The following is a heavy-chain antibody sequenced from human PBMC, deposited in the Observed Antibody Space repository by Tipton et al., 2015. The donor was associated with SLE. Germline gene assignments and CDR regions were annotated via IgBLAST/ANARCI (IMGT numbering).Heavy chain of an antibody. CDR1: GGSFSGYY. J-gene: IGHJ3*02. CDR3: ATRFLTGVLGDAFDI. CDR2: IYYSGST. D-gene: IGHD7-27*01. Sequence: LRLSCAVYGGSFSGYYWGWIRQPPGKGLEWIGSIYYSGSTYYNPSLKSRVTISVDTSKNQFSLKLSSVTAADTAVYYCATRFLTGVLGDAFDIWGQGTMVTVSS. V-gene: IGHV4-34*01.